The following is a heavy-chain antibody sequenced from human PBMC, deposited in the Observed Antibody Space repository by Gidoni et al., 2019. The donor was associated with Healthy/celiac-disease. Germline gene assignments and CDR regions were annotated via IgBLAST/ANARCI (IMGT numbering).Heavy chain of an antibody. Sequence: QVQLQQWCAGLLKPSETLSLTCAVYAGSFSVSYWSWIRQPPGKGLEWIVEINHSGSTNDNQYLKSRVTISLDTSKNQFALKLSSVTDADTAVYYCAREQRRDGYNFGRTHDAFDIWGQGTMVTVSS. D-gene: IGHD5-18*01. J-gene: IGHJ3*02. CDR1: AGSFSVSY. V-gene: IGHV4-34*01. CDR2: INHSGST. CDR3: AREQRRDGYNFGRTHDAFDI.